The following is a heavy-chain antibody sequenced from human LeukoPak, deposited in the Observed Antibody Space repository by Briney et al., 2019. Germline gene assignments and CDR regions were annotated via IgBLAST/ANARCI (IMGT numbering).Heavy chain of an antibody. CDR3: ARDAQYDFWSGSTFDY. Sequence: SETLSLTCTVSGYSISSGYYWGWIRQPPGKGLEWIGSIYHSGSTYYNPSLKSRVTISVDTSKNQFFLKLSSVTAADTAVYYCARDAQYDFWSGSTFDYWGQGTLVTVSS. J-gene: IGHJ4*02. CDR1: GYSISSGYY. D-gene: IGHD3-3*01. CDR2: IYHSGST. V-gene: IGHV4-38-2*02.